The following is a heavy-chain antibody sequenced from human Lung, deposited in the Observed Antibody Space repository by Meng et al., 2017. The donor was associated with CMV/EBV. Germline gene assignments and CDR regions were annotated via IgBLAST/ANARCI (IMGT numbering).Heavy chain of an antibody. V-gene: IGHV3-74*03. CDR1: GFTLSSYW. J-gene: IGHJ4*02. D-gene: IGHD3-10*01. CDR3: ARDCFGREDY. CDR2: INSDDSTT. Sequence: GGSXRLXCAASGFTLSSYWVHWVRQVPGKGLVWVSRINSDDSTTTYADSVKGRFTISRDNAKNTVYLQMNSLRVEDTAVYYCARDCFGREDYWGQGTLVTDSS.